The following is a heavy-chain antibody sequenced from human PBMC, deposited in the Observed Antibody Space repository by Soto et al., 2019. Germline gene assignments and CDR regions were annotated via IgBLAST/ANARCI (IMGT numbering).Heavy chain of an antibody. CDR3: ARSHPDIVATIFFYYGMDV. J-gene: IGHJ6*02. D-gene: IGHD5-12*01. CDR1: GYTFTSCD. CDR2: MNPYNGNT. Sequence: GASVKVSCKASGYTFTSCDINWVRQATGQGLEWLGWMNPYNGNTGYAQKFQGRVTITADESTSTAYMELSSLRSEDTAVYYCARSHPDIVATIFFYYGMDVWGQGTTVTVSS. V-gene: IGHV1-8*01.